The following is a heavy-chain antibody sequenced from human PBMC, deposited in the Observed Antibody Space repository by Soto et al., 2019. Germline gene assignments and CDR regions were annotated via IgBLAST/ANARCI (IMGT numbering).Heavy chain of an antibody. CDR3: AREPGTGIHGDDY. CDR1: GGSFSGYY. CDR2: INHSGST. J-gene: IGHJ4*02. Sequence: QVQLQQWGAGLLKPSETLSLTCAVYGGSFSGYYWSWIRQPPGKGLEWIGEINHSGSTYSNPSLKRRVTISVDTSKNQFSLKLSSVTAADTAVYYWAREPGTGIHGDDYWGQGTLVTVSS. V-gene: IGHV4-34*01. D-gene: IGHD1-1*01.